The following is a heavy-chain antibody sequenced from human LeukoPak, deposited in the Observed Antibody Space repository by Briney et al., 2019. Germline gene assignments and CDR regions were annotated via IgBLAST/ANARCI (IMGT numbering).Heavy chain of an antibody. Sequence: GRSLRLSCAASGFTFSSYAMHWVRQAPGKGLEWVAVISYDGSNKYYADSVKGRFTISRDNSKNSLYLQMNSLRAEDTAVYYCARVPGYYDSSGYRGGDVAFDIWGQGTMVAVSS. D-gene: IGHD3-22*01. V-gene: IGHV3-30*04. CDR2: ISYDGSNK. J-gene: IGHJ3*02. CDR3: ARVPGYYDSSGYRGGDVAFDI. CDR1: GFTFSSYA.